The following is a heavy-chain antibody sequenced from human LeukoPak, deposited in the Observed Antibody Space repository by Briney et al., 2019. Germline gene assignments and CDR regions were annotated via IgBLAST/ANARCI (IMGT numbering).Heavy chain of an antibody. J-gene: IGHJ4*02. D-gene: IGHD4-17*01. CDR1: GFTFSSYA. V-gene: IGHV3-23*01. CDR2: ISVSGGST. Sequence: PGGSLRLSCAASGFTFSSYAMTWVRQAPGKGLEWVSGISVSGGSTYYADSVKGRLTVSRDTSKNTLYLQMNSLRAEDTAVYYCARDTYGDGFDYWGQGTLVTVSS. CDR3: ARDTYGDGFDY.